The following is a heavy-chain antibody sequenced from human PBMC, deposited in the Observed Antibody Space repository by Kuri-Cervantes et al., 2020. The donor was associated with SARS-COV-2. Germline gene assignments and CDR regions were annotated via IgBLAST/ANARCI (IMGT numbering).Heavy chain of an antibody. J-gene: IGHJ6*03. V-gene: IGHV4-4*07. CDR2: IYSSWST. CDR1: GASINDYY. CDR3: ASSHITTYYYYYMKV. D-gene: IGHD1-20*01. Sequence: ESLKISCTVSGASINDYYWTWIRQPAGQGLEWIGRIYSSWSTNYNPSLKSRVTMSIDTSTNQFSLRLTSVTAADTAVYYCASSHITTYYYYYMKVWGKGTTVTVSS.